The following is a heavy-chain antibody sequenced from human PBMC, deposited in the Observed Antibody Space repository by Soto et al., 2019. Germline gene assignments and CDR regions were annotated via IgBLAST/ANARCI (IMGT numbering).Heavy chain of an antibody. CDR3: VRDRRIYYSDPHDEFVASDYEV. D-gene: IGHD3-22*01. CDR1: GGIFGSHG. J-gene: IGHJ3*01. V-gene: IGHV1-69*01. CDR2: FIPIFRTL. Sequence: QVQLIQSEAEVKKPGSSVRVSCTASGGIFGSHGFSWVRQAPGQRLEWVVGFIPIFRTLTYTEKFQARVRIAADESTNTVDLDLSSLTSEDTAVYYCVRDRRIYYSDPHDEFVASDYEVWGQGTMVSVSS.